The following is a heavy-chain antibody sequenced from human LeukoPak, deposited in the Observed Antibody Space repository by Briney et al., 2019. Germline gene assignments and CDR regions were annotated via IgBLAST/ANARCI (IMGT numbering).Heavy chain of an antibody. CDR2: ISYDGSNK. J-gene: IGHJ4*02. V-gene: IGHV3-30-3*01. D-gene: IGHD6-6*01. CDR3: AGAPYSSSWFDY. Sequence: GGSLRLSCAASASTFGTYWMSWVRQAPGKGLEWVAVISYDGSNKYYADSVKGRFTISRDNSKNTLYLQMNSLRAEDTAVYYCAGAPYSSSWFDYWGQGTLVTVSS. CDR1: ASTFGTYW.